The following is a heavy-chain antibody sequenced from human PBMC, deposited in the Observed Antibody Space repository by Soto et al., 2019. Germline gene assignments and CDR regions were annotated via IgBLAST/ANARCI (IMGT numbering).Heavy chain of an antibody. D-gene: IGHD3-3*01. CDR1: GGSIRSYD. Sequence: SESLSLTCTVSGGSIRSYDGSGIRQPPGKGLEWIGYIYYSGSTNYNPSLKSRVTISVDTSKNQFSLKLSSVTAADTAVYYCARDIRFKGMGVWGQGTTVTVSS. CDR2: IYYSGST. V-gene: IGHV4-59*01. J-gene: IGHJ6*02. CDR3: ARDIRFKGMGV.